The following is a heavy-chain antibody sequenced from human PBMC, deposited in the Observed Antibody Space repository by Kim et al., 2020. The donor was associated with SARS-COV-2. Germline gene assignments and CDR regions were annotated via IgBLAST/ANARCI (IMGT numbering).Heavy chain of an antibody. J-gene: IGHJ6*02. CDR1: GFTFSSYA. V-gene: IGHV3-23*01. CDR3: FLGPAAITFYYYYGMDV. CDR2: ISGSGGST. D-gene: IGHD2-2*01. Sequence: GGSLRLSCAASGFTFSSYAMSWVRQAPGKGLEWVSAISGSGGSTYYADSVKGRFTISRDNSKNTLYLQMNSLRAEDTAVYYCFLGPAAITFYYYYGMDVWGQGTTVTVSS.